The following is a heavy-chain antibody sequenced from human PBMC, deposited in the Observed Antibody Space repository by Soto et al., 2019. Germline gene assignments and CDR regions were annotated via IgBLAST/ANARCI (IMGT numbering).Heavy chain of an antibody. V-gene: IGHV3-48*02. CDR1: GLIFSSYS. CDR2: ISSSSSTK. Sequence: EVQLVESGGGLVQPGGSLRLSCAASGLIFSSYSMNWVRQAPGKGLEWVSYISSSSSTKYYADSVKGRFTISRDNAKNSLYLQMNSLRDEDTPVYYCAAGSGSSMPHGHWGQGTLVTVSS. D-gene: IGHD3-10*01. J-gene: IGHJ4*02. CDR3: AAGSGSSMPHGH.